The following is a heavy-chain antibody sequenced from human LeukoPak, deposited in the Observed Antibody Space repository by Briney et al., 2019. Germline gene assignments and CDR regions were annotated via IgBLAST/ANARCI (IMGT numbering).Heavy chain of an antibody. CDR3: ARDLYDSSGYYPSWFEP. D-gene: IGHD3-22*01. J-gene: IGHJ5*02. CDR1: GFTFSSYS. V-gene: IGHV3-21*01. CDR2: ISSSSSYI. Sequence: GGSLRLSCAASGFTFSSYSMTWVRQAPGKGLEWVSSISSSSSYIYYADSVKGRFTISRDNAKNSLYLQMNSLRAEDTAVYYCARDLYDSSGYYPSWFEPWGQGTLVTASS.